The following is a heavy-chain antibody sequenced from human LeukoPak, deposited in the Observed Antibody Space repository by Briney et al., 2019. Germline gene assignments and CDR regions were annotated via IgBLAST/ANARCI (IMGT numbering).Heavy chain of an antibody. CDR3: AREGGYCSSSTCYTSDAFDI. CDR2: INPNSGGT. J-gene: IGHJ3*02. CDR1: GYTFTGYY. V-gene: IGHV1-2*02. D-gene: IGHD2-2*02. Sequence: ASVKVSCKTSGYTFTGYYMHWVRQAPGHGLEWMGWINPNSGGTNYAQRFQGRVTMTRDTSISTAYMELSRLRSDDTAVYYCAREGGYCSSSTCYTSDAFDIWGQGTMVTVSS.